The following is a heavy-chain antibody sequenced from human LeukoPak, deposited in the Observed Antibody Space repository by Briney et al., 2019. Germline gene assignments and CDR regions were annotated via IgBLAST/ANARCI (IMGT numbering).Heavy chain of an antibody. J-gene: IGHJ4*02. CDR3: AKGAEGRVGATSFDY. CDR1: GFTFSNYA. CDR2: ISYDGSNK. D-gene: IGHD1-26*01. V-gene: IGHV3-30*04. Sequence: PGGSLRLSCAASGFTFSNYAIHWVRQAPGKGLEWVAVISYDGSNKYYADSVKGRFTISRDNSKNTLYLQMNSLRAEDTAVYYCAKGAEGRVGATSFDYWGQGTLVTVSS.